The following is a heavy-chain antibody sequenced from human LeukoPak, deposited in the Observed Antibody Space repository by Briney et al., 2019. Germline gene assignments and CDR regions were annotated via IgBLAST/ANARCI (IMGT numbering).Heavy chain of an antibody. CDR3: AIQSKGYTYGYNY. CDR1: GGSISSGGYY. J-gene: IGHJ4*02. Sequence: SETLSLTCTVSGGSISSGGYYWSWVRQPPGKGLEWIGFIYYTGTTSYNPSLKSRVTISVDTSKNQFSLRLTSVTAADTALYYCAIQSKGYTYGYNYWGQGTLVTVSS. D-gene: IGHD5-18*01. CDR2: IYYTGTT. V-gene: IGHV4-30-4*01.